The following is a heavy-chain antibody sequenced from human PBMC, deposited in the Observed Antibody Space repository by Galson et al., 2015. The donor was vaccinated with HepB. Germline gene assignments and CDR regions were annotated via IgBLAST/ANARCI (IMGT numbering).Heavy chain of an antibody. J-gene: IGHJ4*02. CDR3: ARAPEFYGSGTSGLYYDY. D-gene: IGHD3-10*01. CDR2: INAANGNT. V-gene: IGHV1-3*01. Sequence: SCKASGYTFTTYAIHWVRQAPGQRLGWMGWINAANGNTKSSQKFQGRVTITRDTSASTAYMELSSLRSEDTAVYYCARAPEFYGSGTSGLYYDYWGQRTLVTVSS. CDR1: GYTFTTYA.